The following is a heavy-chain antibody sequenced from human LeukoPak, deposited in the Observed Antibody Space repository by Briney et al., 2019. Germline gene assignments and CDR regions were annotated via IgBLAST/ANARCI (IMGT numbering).Heavy chain of an antibody. V-gene: IGHV4-38-2*02. CDR3: ARDQTYYDFWSGYSQYYFDY. CDR1: GYSISSGYY. CDR2: IYHSGST. D-gene: IGHD3-3*01. Sequence: PSETLSLTCTVSGYSISSGYYWGWIRQPPGQGLEWIGSIYHSGSTYYNPSLKSRVTISVDTSKNQFSLKLSSVTAADTAVYYCARDQTYYDFWSGYSQYYFDYWGQGTLVTVSS. J-gene: IGHJ4*02.